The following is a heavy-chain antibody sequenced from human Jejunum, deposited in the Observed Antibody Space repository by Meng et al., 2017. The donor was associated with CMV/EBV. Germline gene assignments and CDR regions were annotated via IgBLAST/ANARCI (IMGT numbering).Heavy chain of an antibody. V-gene: IGHV4-39*07. CDR1: GGTISINNFC. J-gene: IGHJ4*02. D-gene: IGHD6-13*01. CDR2: IYYSGST. CDR3: ARGGWYLD. Sequence: LSCNVSGGTISINNFCWGWIRQPPGKGLELIGSIYYSGSTDYNPSLKSRVSISVDTSKNQFSLKLSSVTAADTAVYYCARGGWYLDWGQGTLVTVSS.